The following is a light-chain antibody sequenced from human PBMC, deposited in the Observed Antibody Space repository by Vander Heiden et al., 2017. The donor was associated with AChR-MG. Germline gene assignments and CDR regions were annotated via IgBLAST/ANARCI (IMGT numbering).Light chain of an antibody. V-gene: IGKV3-20*01. CDR1: TSVVSSY. CDR2: GAS. Sequence: IVLTHSHGPLPLPPGARAPLLSRASTSVVSSYLAWYQQKPGQAPRLLIYGASSRATGIPDRFSGSGSGTDFTLTISRLEPEDFAVYYCQQYGSSPVTFGGGTKVDIK. CDR3: QQYGSSPVT. J-gene: IGKJ3*01.